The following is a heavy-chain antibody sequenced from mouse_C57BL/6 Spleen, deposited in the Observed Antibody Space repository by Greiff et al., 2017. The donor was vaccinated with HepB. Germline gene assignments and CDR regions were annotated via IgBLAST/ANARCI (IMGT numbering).Heavy chain of an antibody. CDR1: GFNIKDDY. J-gene: IGHJ2*01. CDR2: IDPENGDT. CDR3: TTVAGVEWEDY. Sequence: VQLKQSGAELVRPGASVKLSCTASGFNIKDDYMHWVKQRPEQGLEWIGWIDPENGDTEYASKFQGKATITADTSSNTAYLQLSSLTSEDTAVYYCTTVAGVEWEDYWGQGTTPTVSP. V-gene: IGHV14-4*01. D-gene: IGHD1-1*02.